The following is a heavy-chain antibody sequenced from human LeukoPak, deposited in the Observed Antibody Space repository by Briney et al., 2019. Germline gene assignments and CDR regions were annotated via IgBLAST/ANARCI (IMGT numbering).Heavy chain of an antibody. CDR1: GVSISGYY. CDR3: AREDAQEGTNAFDI. J-gene: IGHJ3*02. D-gene: IGHD2-2*01. Sequence: SETLSLTCTVSGVSISGYYWSWIRQPAGKGLESIGRIYISRGTNYNPSLTSRVIMSVDTSKNQFSLQLTSVTAADTAVYYCAREDAQEGTNAFDIWGQGTMVTVSP. V-gene: IGHV4-4*07. CDR2: IYISRGT.